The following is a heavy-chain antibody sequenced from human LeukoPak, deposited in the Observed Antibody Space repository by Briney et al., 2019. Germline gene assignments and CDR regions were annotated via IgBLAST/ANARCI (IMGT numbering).Heavy chain of an antibody. CDR1: GGSISSYY. CDR3: ARGIESYYFDY. D-gene: IGHD1-26*01. J-gene: IGHJ4*02. V-gene: IGHV4-59*01. CDR2: IYYSGST. Sequence: SETLSLTFTVSGGSISSYYWSWIRQPPGKGLEWIGYIYYSGSTNYNPSLKSRVTISVDTSKNQFSLKLSSVTAADTAVYYCARGIESYYFDYWGQGTLVTVSS.